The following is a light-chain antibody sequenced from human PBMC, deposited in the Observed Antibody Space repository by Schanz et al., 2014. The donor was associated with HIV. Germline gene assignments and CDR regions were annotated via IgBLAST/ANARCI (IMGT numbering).Light chain of an antibody. V-gene: IGKV1-9*01. CDR2: AAS. CDR3: QQGDTFPT. J-gene: IGKJ2*01. Sequence: IQLTQSPSSLSASVGDRVTITCRASQGVSSYLAWYQQKPGKAPKLLIHAASNLQSGVPSRFSGSGSGTDFSLTINGLQPEDFATYYCQQGDTFPTFGQGTKLEI. CDR1: QGVSSY.